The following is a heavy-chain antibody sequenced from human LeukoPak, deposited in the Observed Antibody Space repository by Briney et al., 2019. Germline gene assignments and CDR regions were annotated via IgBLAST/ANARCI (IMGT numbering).Heavy chain of an antibody. CDR3: AKGREDYDILTGYLEGCPLDY. Sequence: GGSLRLSCAASGFTFSSYSMNWVRQAPGKGLEWVSSISSSRSYIYYADSVKGRFTISRDTSKNTPYLQMNSLRAEDTAVYYCAKGREDYDILTGYLEGCPLDYWGQGTLVTVSS. V-gene: IGHV3-21*01. J-gene: IGHJ4*02. CDR2: ISSSRSYI. CDR1: GFTFSSYS. D-gene: IGHD3-9*01.